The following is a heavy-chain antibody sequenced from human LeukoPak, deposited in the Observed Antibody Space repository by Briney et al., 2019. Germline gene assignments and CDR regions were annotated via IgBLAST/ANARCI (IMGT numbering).Heavy chain of an antibody. D-gene: IGHD6-19*01. V-gene: IGHV6-1*01. CDR3: AREPNNSGWYYPNNWFDP. J-gene: IGHJ5*02. CDR2: TYYRSKWYN. Sequence: SQTLSLTCAISGDSVSSNSAAWNWIRQSPSRGLEWLGRTYYRSKWYNDYAVSVKSRITINPDTSKNQFSLQLNSVTPEDTAVYYCAREPNNSGWYYPNNWFDPWGQGTLVTVSS. CDR1: GDSVSSNSAA.